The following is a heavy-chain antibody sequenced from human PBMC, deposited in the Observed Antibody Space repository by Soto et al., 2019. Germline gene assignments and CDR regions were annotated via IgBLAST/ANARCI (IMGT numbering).Heavy chain of an antibody. CDR1: GYTFTVYY. J-gene: IGHJ3*02. CDR3: ARATGTRAPGAFDI. Sequence: ASVKVSCKASGYTFTVYYMHCVRQSPVQWLEWMGWINPNSGGTNYAQKFQGWVTMTRDTSISTAYMELSRLRSDDTAVYYCARATGTRAPGAFDIWGQGTMVTVSS. CDR2: INPNSGGT. D-gene: IGHD1-1*01. V-gene: IGHV1-2*04.